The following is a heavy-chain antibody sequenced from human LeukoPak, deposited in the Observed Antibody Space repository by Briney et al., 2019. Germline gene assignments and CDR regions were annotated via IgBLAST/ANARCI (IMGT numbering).Heavy chain of an antibody. J-gene: IGHJ4*02. CDR3: ARDRGDLYDYVWGSYRPFDY. Sequence: PGGSLRLSCAASGFTFSSYWMSWVRQAPGKGLEWVANIKQDGSEKYYVDSVKGRFTISRDNAKNSLYLQMNSLRAEDTAVYYCARDRGDLYDYVWGSYRPFDYWGQGTLVTVSS. CDR2: IKQDGSEK. V-gene: IGHV3-7*01. CDR1: GFTFSSYW. D-gene: IGHD3-16*02.